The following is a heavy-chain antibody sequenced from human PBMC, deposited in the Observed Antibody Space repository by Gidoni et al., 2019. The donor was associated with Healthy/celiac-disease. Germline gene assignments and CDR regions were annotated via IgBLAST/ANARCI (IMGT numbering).Heavy chain of an antibody. V-gene: IGHV4-59*01. Sequence: QVQLQESGPGLVKPSETLSLTCTVSGGSISSYYWSWIRQPPGKGLEWIGYIYYSGSTNDNPSLKSRVTISVDTSKNQFSLKLSSVTAADTAVYYCARTLSGSGSIDYWGQGTLVTVSS. CDR2: IYYSGST. J-gene: IGHJ4*02. CDR1: GGSISSYY. CDR3: ARTLSGSGSIDY. D-gene: IGHD3-10*01.